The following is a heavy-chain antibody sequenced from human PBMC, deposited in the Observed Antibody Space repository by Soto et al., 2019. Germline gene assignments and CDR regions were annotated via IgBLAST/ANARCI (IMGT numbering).Heavy chain of an antibody. CDR1: GGTFSSYA. CDR3: ARTLGSYGSGRFDY. CDR2: IIPIFGTA. V-gene: IGHV1-69*13. D-gene: IGHD3-10*01. J-gene: IGHJ4*02. Sequence: SVNVSCKASGGTFSSYAISWVRQAPGQGLEWMGGIIPIFGTANYAQKFQGRVTITADESTSTAYMELSSLRSEDTAVYYCARTLGSYGSGRFDYWGQGTLVTVSS.